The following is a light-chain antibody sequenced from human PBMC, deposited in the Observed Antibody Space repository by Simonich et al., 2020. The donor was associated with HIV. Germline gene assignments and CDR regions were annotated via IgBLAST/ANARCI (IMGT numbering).Light chain of an antibody. Sequence: DIQMTQSPSSLSASVGDRLTITCRASQCISSYLAWSQQNPGKAPKLVIYDASTMQSGVPSRFSGSGSGTEFTLTISSLQPEDFATYYCQQLDSYPLTFGGGTKVEIK. V-gene: IGKV1-9*01. CDR2: DAS. J-gene: IGKJ4*01. CDR1: QCISSY. CDR3: QQLDSYPLT.